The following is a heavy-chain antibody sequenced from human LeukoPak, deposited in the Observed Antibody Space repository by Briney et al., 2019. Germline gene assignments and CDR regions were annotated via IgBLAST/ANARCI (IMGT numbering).Heavy chain of an antibody. J-gene: IGHJ2*01. V-gene: IGHV1-2*02. CDR2: INPNSGGT. CDR1: GYTFTGYY. Sequence: ASVKVSCKASGYTFTGYYMHWVRQAPGQGLEWMGWINPNSGGTNYAQKFQGRVTMTTDTSTSTAYMELRSLRSDDTAVYYCARVGDVLRYFDWSPTYWYFDLWGRGTLVTVSS. D-gene: IGHD3-9*01. CDR3: ARVGDVLRYFDWSPTYWYFDL.